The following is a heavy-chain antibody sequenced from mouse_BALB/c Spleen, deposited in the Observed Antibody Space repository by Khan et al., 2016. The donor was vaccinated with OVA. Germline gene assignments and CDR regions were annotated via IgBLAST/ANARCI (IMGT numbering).Heavy chain of an antibody. CDR2: ISDGGGYT. D-gene: IGHD2-13*01. CDR3: ARGFYGDPFAY. V-gene: IGHV5-4*02. J-gene: IGHJ3*01. Sequence: EVELVESGGDSVKPGGSLKLSCAASGLTFSDYYMYWVRQTPEKRLEWVATISDGGGYTYYVDSVKGRFTISRDDAKNNLYLQMSSLKSEDTAMYYCARGFYGDPFAYWGQGTLVTVSA. CDR1: GLTFSDYY.